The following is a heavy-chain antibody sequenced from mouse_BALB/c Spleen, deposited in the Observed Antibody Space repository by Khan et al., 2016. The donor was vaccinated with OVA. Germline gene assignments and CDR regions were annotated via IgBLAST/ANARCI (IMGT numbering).Heavy chain of an antibody. CDR2: INPSSGYT. CDR3: AREGAYYRNDGWCAY. J-gene: IGHJ3*01. Sequence: QVQLQQSGAELARPGASVKMSCKASGYTFTSYTMHWVKQRPGQGLEWIGYINPSSGYTNYNQKFKDKATLTADKSSRTAYMQLSSLTSEDSAVYYCAREGAYYRNDGWCAYWGQGTLVTVSA. V-gene: IGHV1-4*01. D-gene: IGHD2-14*01. CDR1: GYTFTSYT.